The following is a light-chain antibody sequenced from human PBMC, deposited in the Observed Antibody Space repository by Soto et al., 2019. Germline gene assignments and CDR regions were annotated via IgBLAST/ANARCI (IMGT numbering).Light chain of an antibody. Sequence: IIMTQSPATLSVSPGERVTFSCRASQSISTNLAWYQQQPGQAPRLLIYGASTRDTHIPDRFSGTGSETEFTLSVSSLQSEDFAIYYCQQYYDWPLVTFGGGTKVDTK. J-gene: IGKJ4*01. V-gene: IGKV3-15*01. CDR1: QSISTN. CDR3: QQYYDWPLVT. CDR2: GAS.